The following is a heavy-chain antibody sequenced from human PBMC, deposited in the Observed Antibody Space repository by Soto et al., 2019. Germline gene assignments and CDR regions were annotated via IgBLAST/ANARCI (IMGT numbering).Heavy chain of an antibody. CDR1: GGSISSSSYY. V-gene: IGHV4-39*01. Sequence: SETLSLTCTVSGGSISSSSYYWGWIRQPPGKGLEWIGSIYYSGSTYYNPSLKSRVTISVDTSKNQFSLKLSSVTAADTAVYYCASRVLRYCDWLSNYYYYGMDVWGQGTTVTVSS. CDR2: IYYSGST. CDR3: ASRVLRYCDWLSNYYYYGMDV. D-gene: IGHD3-9*01. J-gene: IGHJ6*02.